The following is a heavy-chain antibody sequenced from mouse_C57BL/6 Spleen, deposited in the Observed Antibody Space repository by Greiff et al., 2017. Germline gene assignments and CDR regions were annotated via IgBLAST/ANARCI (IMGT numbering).Heavy chain of an antibody. J-gene: IGHJ4*01. CDR2: IRYSGST. V-gene: IGHV3-1*01. D-gene: IGHD1-1*01. Sequence: DVQLQESGPGMVKPSQSLSLTCTVTGYSITSGYDWHWIRHFPGNKLEWMGYIRYSGSTNYNPSLKSRISITHDTSKNHFFLKLNSVTTEDTATYYCARSSHYYGSMDYWGQGTSVTVSS. CDR1: GYSITSGYD. CDR3: ARSSHYYGSMDY.